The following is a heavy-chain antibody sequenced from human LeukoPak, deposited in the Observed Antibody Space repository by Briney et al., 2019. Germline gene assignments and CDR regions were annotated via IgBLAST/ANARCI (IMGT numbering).Heavy chain of an antibody. J-gene: IGHJ4*02. V-gene: IGHV4-59*01. Sequence: PSETLSPTCSVSGDSITAFSTGWIRQPPGMGLEWIGYIHYSGSTTYNPSLKSRVTISVDPSKHQFSLSLSSVTAAGTAVYYCARGQRSGSSWVCPHWRREPLDTVSS. D-gene: IGHD1-26*01. CDR2: IHYSGST. CDR1: GDSITAFS. CDR3: ARGQRSGSSWVCPH.